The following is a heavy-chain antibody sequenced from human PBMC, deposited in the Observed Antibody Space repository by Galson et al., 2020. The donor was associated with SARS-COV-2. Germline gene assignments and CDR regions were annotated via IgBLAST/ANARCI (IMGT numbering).Heavy chain of an antibody. V-gene: IGHV1-18*01. CDR3: ARDRDYSLDY. J-gene: IGHJ4*02. D-gene: IGHD4-4*01. Sequence: SVNVSCKASGYIFTNYGIPWVLQVPGQGLEGVGWISAHTGDTSYAQNLQGRATLTTDTPTSTAYMELRSLGSDDTAVYYCARDRDYSLDYWGQGTLVIVSS. CDR1: GYIFTNYG. CDR2: ISAHTGDT.